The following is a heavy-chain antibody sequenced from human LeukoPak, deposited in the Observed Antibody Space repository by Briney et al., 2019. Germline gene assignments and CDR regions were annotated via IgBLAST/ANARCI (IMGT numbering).Heavy chain of an antibody. CDR1: GFSVSGYW. CDR2: IKQDGSEK. J-gene: IGHJ4*02. V-gene: IGHV3-7*01. Sequence: GGSLRLSCAVSGFSVSGYWMTWVRQAPGKGLEWVANIKQDGSEKNYVDSVKGRFTISRDNAENSSFLQMNSLRVEDTAVYYCARDHLRFGELPADYWGQGTLVTVSS. D-gene: IGHD3-10*01. CDR3: ARDHLRFGELPADY.